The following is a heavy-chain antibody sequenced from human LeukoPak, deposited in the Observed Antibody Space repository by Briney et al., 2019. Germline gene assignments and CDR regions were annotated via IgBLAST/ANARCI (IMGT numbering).Heavy chain of an antibody. CDR1: GYTFTGYY. D-gene: IGHD3-3*01. CDR3: ARGPITIFGVVMYWFDP. J-gene: IGHJ5*02. Sequence: GASVKVSCKASGYTFTGYYMHWVRQAPGQGLEWMGWINPNSGGTNYAQKFQGRVTMTRDTSISTAYMELSRLRSDDTAVYYCARGPITIFGVVMYWFDPWGQGTLVTVSS. CDR2: INPNSGGT. V-gene: IGHV1-2*02.